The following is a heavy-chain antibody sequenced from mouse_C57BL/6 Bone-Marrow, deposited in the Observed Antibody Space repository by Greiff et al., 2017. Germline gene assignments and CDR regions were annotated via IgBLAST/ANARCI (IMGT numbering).Heavy chain of an antibody. CDR2: ISGGGGNT. Sequence: EVQGVESGGGLVKPGGSLKLSCAASGFTFSSYTMSWVRQTPEKRLQWVAAISGGGGNTYYPDSVKGRFTIARDNDNNILYLQMSSLRSEDTAVYDCSSQVTTVLATKDFDVWGTGTTVTVSS. J-gene: IGHJ1*03. D-gene: IGHD1-1*01. CDR1: GFTFSSYT. CDR3: SSQVTTVLATKDFDV. V-gene: IGHV5-9*04.